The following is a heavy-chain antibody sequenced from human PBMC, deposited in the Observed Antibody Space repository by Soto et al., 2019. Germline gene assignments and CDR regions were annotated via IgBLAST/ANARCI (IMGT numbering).Heavy chain of an antibody. D-gene: IGHD1-26*01. CDR2: IYWDDDK. CDR3: AHSPDGGSYKSVYFDY. CDR1: GFSLSTSGVG. Sequence: QITLKESGPTLVKPTQTLTLTCTFSGFSLSTSGVGVGWIRQPPGKALEWLALIYWDDDKRYSPSLKSRLTITKDTSKNQVVLTMTNMDPVDTATYYCAHSPDGGSYKSVYFDYWGQGTLVTVSS. V-gene: IGHV2-5*02. J-gene: IGHJ4*02.